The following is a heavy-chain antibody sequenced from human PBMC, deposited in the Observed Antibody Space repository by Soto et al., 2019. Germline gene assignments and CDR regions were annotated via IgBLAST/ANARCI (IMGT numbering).Heavy chain of an antibody. CDR1: GFTFSNYA. V-gene: IGHV3-23*01. J-gene: IGHJ4*02. CDR3: AKSRYSDSSGDFYDF. D-gene: IGHD3-22*01. CDR2: IGGRATSA. Sequence: EVQLLESGGXLVQPGGSLRLSCAASGFTFSNYAMSWVRQAPGKGLEWVSGIGGRATSAYYADSVKGRFAISRDNSYNTLFLQLNSLRAEDTAVYYCAKSRYSDSSGDFYDFWGQGTLVSVSS.